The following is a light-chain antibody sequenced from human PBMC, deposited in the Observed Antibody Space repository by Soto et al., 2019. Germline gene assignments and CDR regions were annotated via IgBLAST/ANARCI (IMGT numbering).Light chain of an antibody. Sequence: QSALTQPTSVSGSPGQSISISCTGTTSDIGDSNFVSWYQQHPGKAPKLILYGVTYRPSEVSTRFSGSKSCSTASLTISGLQADDEAEYYCSSYTSINTVIFGGGTKLTVL. J-gene: IGLJ2*01. CDR3: SSYTSINTVI. V-gene: IGLV2-14*01. CDR1: TSDIGDSNF. CDR2: GVT.